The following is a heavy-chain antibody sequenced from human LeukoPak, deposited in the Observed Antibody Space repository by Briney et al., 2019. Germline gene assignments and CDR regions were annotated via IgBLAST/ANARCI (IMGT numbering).Heavy chain of an antibody. Sequence: GGSLRLSCSASGFTFSSHWMHWVRQAPGKGLVWFSRIKGDGSETNYAGSVRGRFTISRDNAKNTLYLHMNSLRPDDTAVYYCASGSGDYGDPFDYWGQGTLVTVSS. CDR3: ASGSGDYGDPFDY. J-gene: IGHJ4*02. CDR2: IKGDGSET. CDR1: GFTFSSHW. D-gene: IGHD4-17*01. V-gene: IGHV3-74*01.